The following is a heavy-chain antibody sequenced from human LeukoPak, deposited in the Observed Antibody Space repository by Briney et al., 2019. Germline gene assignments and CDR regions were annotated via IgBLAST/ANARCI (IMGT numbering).Heavy chain of an antibody. J-gene: IGHJ4*02. CDR1: GGTFSSYA. D-gene: IGHD1-26*01. CDR2: IIPIFGTA. Sequence: SVKVSCKASGGTFSSYAISWVRQAPGQGLEWMGRIIPIFGTANYAQKFQGSVTITTDESTSTAYMELSSLRSEDTAVYYCARIRRYSGSNYFDYWGQGTLVTVSS. CDR3: ARIRRYSGSNYFDY. V-gene: IGHV1-69*05.